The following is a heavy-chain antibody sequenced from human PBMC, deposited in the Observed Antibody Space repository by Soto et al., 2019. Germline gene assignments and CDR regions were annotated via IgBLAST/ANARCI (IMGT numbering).Heavy chain of an antibody. CDR3: ARDRATEGYDFWSGYYPVHAFDI. V-gene: IGHV3-9*01. CDR2: ISWNSGSI. Sequence: EVQLVESGGGLVQPGRSLRLSCAASGFTFDDYAMHWVRQAPGKGLEWVSGISWNSGSIGYADSVKGRFTISRDNAKNSLYLQMNSLRAEDTALYYCARDRATEGYDFWSGYYPVHAFDIWGQGTMVTVSS. J-gene: IGHJ3*02. CDR1: GFTFDDYA. D-gene: IGHD3-3*01.